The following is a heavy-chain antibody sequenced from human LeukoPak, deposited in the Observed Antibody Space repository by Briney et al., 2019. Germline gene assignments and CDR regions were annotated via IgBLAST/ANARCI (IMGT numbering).Heavy chain of an antibody. Sequence: SETLSLTCTVSGGSISSGDYYWSWIRQPPGKGLEWIGYIYYSGSTYYNPSLKSRVTISVDTSKNQFSLKLSSVTAADTAVYYCARDRLLRYFDWSPTGAFDIWGQGTMVTVSS. CDR2: IYYSGST. V-gene: IGHV4-30-4*01. J-gene: IGHJ3*02. CDR3: ARDRLLRYFDWSPTGAFDI. D-gene: IGHD3-9*01. CDR1: GGSISSGDYY.